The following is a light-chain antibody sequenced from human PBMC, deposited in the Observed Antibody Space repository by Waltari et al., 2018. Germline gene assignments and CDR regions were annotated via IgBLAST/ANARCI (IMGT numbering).Light chain of an antibody. CDR2: KDS. CDR3: QSADSSGSVV. V-gene: IGLV3-25*03. Sequence: SFELTQPPSLSVSPGQTARITCSGDALSKQYSHWHQQRPGLAPVLVIYKDSERPSGIPGRFSGSSSGTTVTLTISGAQAEDEADYYCQSADSSGSVVFGGGTKLTVL. CDR1: ALSKQY. J-gene: IGLJ2*01.